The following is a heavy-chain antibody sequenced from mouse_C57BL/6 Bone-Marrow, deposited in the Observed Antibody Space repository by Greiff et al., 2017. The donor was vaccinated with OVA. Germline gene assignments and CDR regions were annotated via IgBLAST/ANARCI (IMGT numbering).Heavy chain of an antibody. V-gene: IGHV1-59*01. D-gene: IGHD2-5*01. Sequence: QVQLQQPGAELVRPGTSVKLSCKASGYTFTSYWMHWVKQRPGQGLEWIGVIDPSDSYTNYNQKFKGKATLTVDTSSSTAYMQLSSLTSEDSAVYYCARDSKDDWGQGTTLTVSS. CDR2: IDPSDSYT. CDR1: GYTFTSYW. J-gene: IGHJ2*01. CDR3: ARDSKDD.